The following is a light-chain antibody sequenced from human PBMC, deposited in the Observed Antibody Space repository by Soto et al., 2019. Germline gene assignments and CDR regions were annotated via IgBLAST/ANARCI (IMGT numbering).Light chain of an antibody. Sequence: DVQMTQSASYLSASVGGRVTITCRASEGVANWLAWYQQKPGKAPKFLIYAASTLQSEVPSRFSGSGSGTDVTLTISSLQPEDFATYYCQQSYSTPLTFGGGTKVDIK. J-gene: IGKJ4*01. CDR3: QQSYSTPLT. CDR1: EGVANW. V-gene: IGKV1-12*01. CDR2: AAS.